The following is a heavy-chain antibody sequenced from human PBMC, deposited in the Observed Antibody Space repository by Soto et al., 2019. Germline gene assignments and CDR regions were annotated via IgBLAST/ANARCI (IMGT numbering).Heavy chain of an antibody. CDR1: GFTFSSYG. CDR2: IWYDGSNK. CDR3: ARNSPKTTVTYFPNRFPRCYSYMDV. V-gene: IGHV3-33*01. J-gene: IGHJ6*03. D-gene: IGHD4-4*01. Sequence: QVQLVESGGGVVQPGRSLRLSCAASGFTFSSYGMHWVRQAPGKGLEWVAGIWYDGSNKYYAYSVKGRFTISIDKSENGLYLQTKNLSADDPAVYYCARNSPKTTVTYFPNRFPRCYSYMDVWGKGTTVTVSS.